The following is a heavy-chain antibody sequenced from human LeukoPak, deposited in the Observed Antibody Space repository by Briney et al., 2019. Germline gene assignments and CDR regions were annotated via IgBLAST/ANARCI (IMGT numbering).Heavy chain of an antibody. CDR1: GGSFSGYY. J-gene: IGHJ4*02. V-gene: IGHV4-34*01. CDR3: ASSRYCGGGSCPFDY. D-gene: IGHD2-15*01. CDR2: INHSGST. Sequence: SETLSLTCAVYGGSFSGYYWSWIRQPPGKGLEWIGEINHSGSTNYNPSLKSRVTISVDTYKNQFSVNLSSETAADTGVYYCASSRYCGGGSCPFDYWGQGTLVTVSS.